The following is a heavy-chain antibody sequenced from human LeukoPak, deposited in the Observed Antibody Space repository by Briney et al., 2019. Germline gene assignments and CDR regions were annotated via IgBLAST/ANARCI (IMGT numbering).Heavy chain of an antibody. CDR1: GISFSSLW. V-gene: IGHV3-7*01. J-gene: IGHJ2*01. CDR3: AGGQGWHFDL. D-gene: IGHD2-15*01. Sequence: GGSLRLSCAASGISFSSLWMSWFRQAPGKGLEWVADIRQDGSEEHYVASVKGRFTISRDSTSLFLQMNTLRAEDTAVYYCAGGQGWHFDLWGRGTLITVSS. CDR2: IRQDGSEE.